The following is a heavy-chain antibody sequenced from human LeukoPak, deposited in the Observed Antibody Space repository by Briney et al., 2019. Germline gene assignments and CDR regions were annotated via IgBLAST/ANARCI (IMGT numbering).Heavy chain of an antibody. Sequence: GGSLRLSCAASGFTFSSYAMHWVRQAPGKGLEWAAVISYDGSNKYYADSVKGRFTISRDNSKNTLYLQMNSLRAEDTAVYYCAKVGRTTVTTMNYWGQGTLVTVSS. CDR3: AKVGRTTVTTMNY. CDR1: GFTFSSYA. CDR2: ISYDGSNK. J-gene: IGHJ4*02. D-gene: IGHD4-11*01. V-gene: IGHV3-30-3*01.